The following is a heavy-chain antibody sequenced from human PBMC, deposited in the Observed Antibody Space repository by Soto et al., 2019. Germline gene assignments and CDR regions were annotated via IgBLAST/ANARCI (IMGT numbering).Heavy chain of an antibody. D-gene: IGHD3-22*01. V-gene: IGHV1-2*02. CDR3: ARSALYYYDSSGYPLS. Sequence: ASVTVSCKASGYTSTGYYMHWVRQAPGQGLEWMGWINPNSGGTNYAQKFQGRVTMTRDTSISTAYMELSRLRSDDTAVYYCARSALYYYDSSGYPLSWGQGTLVTVSS. J-gene: IGHJ4*02. CDR2: INPNSGGT. CDR1: GYTSTGYY.